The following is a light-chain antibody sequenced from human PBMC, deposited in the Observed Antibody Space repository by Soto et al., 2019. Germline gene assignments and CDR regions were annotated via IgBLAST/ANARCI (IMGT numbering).Light chain of an antibody. Sequence: EVVMTQSPLSLPVTLGQPASISCKSSQGLVFIDGNTYLSWFHQRPGQSPRRLIYKVSNRDSGVPDRFSGSGSGTDFTLKISRVEAEDVGLYYCMQGTRGPPVTFGGGTKV. J-gene: IGKJ4*01. V-gene: IGKV2-30*01. CDR2: KVS. CDR1: QGLVFIDGNTY. CDR3: MQGTRGPPVT.